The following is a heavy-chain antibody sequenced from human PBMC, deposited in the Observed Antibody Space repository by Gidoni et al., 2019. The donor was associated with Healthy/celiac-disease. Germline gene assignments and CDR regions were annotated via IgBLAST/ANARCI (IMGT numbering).Heavy chain of an antibody. D-gene: IGHD2-15*01. CDR3: ARDLGDIVVVVAATGAFDI. CDR2: IWYDGSNK. J-gene: IGHJ3*02. CDR1: GFPFGSCG. V-gene: IGHV3-33*01. Sequence: QVQLVESGGGVVQPGRSLRLSCAASGFPFGSCGLPWVRQAPGKGLEWVAVIWYDGSNKYYADSVKGRFTISRDNSKNTLYLQMNSLRAEDTAVYYCARDLGDIVVVVAATGAFDIWGQGTMVTVSS.